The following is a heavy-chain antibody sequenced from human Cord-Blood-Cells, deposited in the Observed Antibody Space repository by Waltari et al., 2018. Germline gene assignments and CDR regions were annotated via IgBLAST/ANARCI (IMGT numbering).Heavy chain of an antibody. V-gene: IGHV3-30*18. D-gene: IGHD6-6*01. CDR1: GFTFSSYG. Sequence: QVQLVESGGGVVQPGRSLRLSCAASGFTFSSYGMHWVRQAPGKGLEWVAVISYDVSNKYYADSVKGRFTISRDNSKNTLYLQMNSLRAEDTAVYYCAKENSSSSFFAFDIWGQVTMVTVSS. CDR2: ISYDVSNK. J-gene: IGHJ3*02. CDR3: AKENSSSSFFAFDI.